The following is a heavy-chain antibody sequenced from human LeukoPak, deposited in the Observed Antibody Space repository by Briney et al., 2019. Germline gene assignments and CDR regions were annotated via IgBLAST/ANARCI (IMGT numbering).Heavy chain of an antibody. D-gene: IGHD3-22*01. CDR1: GFTFSSYA. V-gene: IGHV3-23*01. CDR3: TKDGWLLAYYYYYYGMDV. CDR2: ISGSGGST. J-gene: IGHJ6*02. Sequence: GGSLRLSCAASGFTFSSYAMSWVRQAPGKGLEWVSAISGSGGSTYYADSVKGRFTISSDNSKNTLCLQMNSLRAEDTAVYYCTKDGWLLAYYYYYYGMDVWGQGTTVTVSS.